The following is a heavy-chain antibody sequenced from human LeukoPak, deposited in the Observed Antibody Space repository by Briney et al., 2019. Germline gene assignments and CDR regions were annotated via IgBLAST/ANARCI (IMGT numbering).Heavy chain of an antibody. CDR1: GYTFTGYY. J-gene: IGHJ4*02. D-gene: IGHD6-19*01. Sequence: ASVKVSCKASGYTFTGYYMHWVRQAPGQGLEWMGWINPNSGGTNYAQKFQGRVTMTRDTSISTAYMELSRLRSDDTAVYYCARGIAVAGLDSIPPDYWGQGTLVTVSS. CDR2: INPNSGGT. CDR3: ARGIAVAGLDSIPPDY. V-gene: IGHV1-2*02.